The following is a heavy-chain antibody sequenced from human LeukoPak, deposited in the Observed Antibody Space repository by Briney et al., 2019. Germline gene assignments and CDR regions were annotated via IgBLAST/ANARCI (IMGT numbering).Heavy chain of an antibody. V-gene: IGHV3-74*01. CDR2: ISSDGSSR. CDR3: AREVYGILGVVTVNWFDP. J-gene: IGHJ5*02. Sequence: PGGSLRLSCAASGFTFSSYWMHWVRQAPGKGLVWVPRISSDGSSRTYADSVKGRFTISRDNAKNTLYLQMNSLRAEDTAVYYCAREVYGILGVVTVNWFDPWGQGTLVTASS. CDR1: GFTFSSYW. D-gene: IGHD3-3*01.